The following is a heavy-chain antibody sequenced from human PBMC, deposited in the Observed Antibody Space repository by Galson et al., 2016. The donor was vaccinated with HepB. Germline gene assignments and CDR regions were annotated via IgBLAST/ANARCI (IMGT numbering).Heavy chain of an antibody. CDR3: ARDGGSSNWGYYFDY. Sequence: SVKVSCKASGYSFIDYYIHWVRRAPGQGLEWMGGINPDSGATKYAQKFQGRVIMTRDTSSSTAYMELRRLTSDDTAVYYCARDGGSSNWGYYFDYWGQGTLVTVS. CDR1: GYSFIDYY. D-gene: IGHD6-13*01. V-gene: IGHV1-2*02. CDR2: INPDSGAT. J-gene: IGHJ4*02.